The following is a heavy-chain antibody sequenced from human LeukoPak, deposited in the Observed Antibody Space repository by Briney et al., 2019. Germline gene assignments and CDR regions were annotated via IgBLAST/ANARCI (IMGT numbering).Heavy chain of an antibody. CDR3: AKDMYYRGSGSYFNVDY. Sequence: GGSLRLSCAASGFTFSSYGMHWVRQAPGKGLEWVAVISYDGNNKYYSDSVKGRFTISRDNSKNTLYLQMNSLRAEDTAVYYCAKDMYYRGSGSYFNVDYWGQGTLVTVSS. CDR2: ISYDGNNK. J-gene: IGHJ4*02. D-gene: IGHD3-10*01. V-gene: IGHV3-30*18. CDR1: GFTFSSYG.